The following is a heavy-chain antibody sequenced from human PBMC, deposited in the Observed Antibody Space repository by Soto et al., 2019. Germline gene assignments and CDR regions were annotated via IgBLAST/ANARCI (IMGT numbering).Heavy chain of an antibody. J-gene: IGHJ5*02. D-gene: IGHD3-22*01. Sequence: SETLSLTCTVSGGSISSSSYYWGWIRQPPGKGLEWIGSIYYSGSTYYNPSLKSRVTISVDTSKNQFSLKLSSVTAADTAVYYCARHKDSRDMIVVVITDSWFDPWGQGTLVTVSS. CDR1: GGSISSSSYY. V-gene: IGHV4-39*01. CDR2: IYYSGST. CDR3: ARHKDSRDMIVVVITDSWFDP.